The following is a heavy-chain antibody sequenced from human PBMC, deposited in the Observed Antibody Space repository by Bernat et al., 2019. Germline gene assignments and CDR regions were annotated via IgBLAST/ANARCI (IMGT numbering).Heavy chain of an antibody. CDR1: GFTFSRYA. D-gene: IGHD6-19*01. CDR2: ISGSGGST. J-gene: IGHJ4*02. CDR3: AKLGDSGWNYFDY. V-gene: IGHV3-23*01. Sequence: EVQLLESGGGLVQPGGSLRLSCAASGFTFSRYAMSWVRQAPGKGLEWVSAISGSGGSTYYADSVKGRFTISRDNSKNTLYLQMNSLRAEDTAVYYCAKLGDSGWNYFDYWGQGTLVTVSS.